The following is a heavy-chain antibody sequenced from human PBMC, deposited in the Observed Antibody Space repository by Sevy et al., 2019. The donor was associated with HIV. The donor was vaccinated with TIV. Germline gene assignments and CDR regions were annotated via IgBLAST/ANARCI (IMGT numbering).Heavy chain of an antibody. CDR2: ISSSGSTI. CDR1: GFTLSDYY. V-gene: IGHV3-11*01. Sequence: GGSLRLSCAASGFTLSDYYMSWIRQAPGKGLEWVSYISSSGSTIYYADSVKGRFTISRDNAKNSLYLQMNSLRAEDTAVYYCARDLSKFGYTAMLQEVWFDPWGQGSLVTVSS. J-gene: IGHJ5*02. CDR3: ARDLSKFGYTAMLQEVWFDP. D-gene: IGHD5-18*01.